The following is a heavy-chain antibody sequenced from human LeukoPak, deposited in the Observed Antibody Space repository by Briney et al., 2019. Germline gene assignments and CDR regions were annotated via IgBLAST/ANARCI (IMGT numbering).Heavy chain of an antibody. V-gene: IGHV3-7*01. CDR2: IKEDESEK. CDR1: GFTFSSYW. CDR3: ARVGSGSSYRPFDY. Sequence: GGSLRLSCAVSGFTFSSYWMSWVRQAPGNGPEWVANIKEDESEKNYVDSVKGRFTISRDSAKNPLYLQMNSLRAEDTAVYYCARVGSGSSYRPFDYWGQGTLVTVSS. J-gene: IGHJ4*02. D-gene: IGHD3-10*01.